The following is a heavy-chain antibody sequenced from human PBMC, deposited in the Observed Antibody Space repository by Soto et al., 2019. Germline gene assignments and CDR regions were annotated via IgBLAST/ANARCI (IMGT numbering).Heavy chain of an antibody. Sequence: GGSLRLSCAASGFASSSYAMHWVRQARGKGLEWVAVISYEGSNKYYADSVKGRFIISRDNSKSTLYLQMNSLRTEDTAVYYCASEWKHDGLDYWGQGTLVTVSS. D-gene: IGHD5-18*01. J-gene: IGHJ4*02. CDR3: ASEWKHDGLDY. CDR2: ISYEGSNK. CDR1: GFASSSYA. V-gene: IGHV3-30-3*01.